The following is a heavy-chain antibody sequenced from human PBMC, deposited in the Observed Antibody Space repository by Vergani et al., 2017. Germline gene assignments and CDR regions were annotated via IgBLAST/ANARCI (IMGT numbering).Heavy chain of an antibody. CDR2: IYSSGST. V-gene: IGHV4-59*12. Sequence: VQLQESGPGLVKPSETLSLTCTVSGGSISSYYWSWIRQPPGKGLEWIGYIYSSGSTNYKPSHPSGVTLSVYTSKNQFALKLSSVTAADTAVYYCARRQRYCSGGSCPAAWFDPWGQGTLVTVSS. D-gene: IGHD2-15*01. CDR1: GGSISSYY. CDR3: ARRQRYCSGGSCPAAWFDP. J-gene: IGHJ5*02.